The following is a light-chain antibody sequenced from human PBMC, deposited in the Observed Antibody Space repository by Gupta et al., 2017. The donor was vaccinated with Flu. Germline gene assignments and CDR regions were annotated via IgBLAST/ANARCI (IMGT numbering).Light chain of an antibody. J-gene: IGKJ2*01. Sequence: PSSLSASVGERVTITCRASQSIISNLNWYQQKPGKAPKLLIYAASTLQSGVPARFSGSGSGTEFTLTISSLQPEDFAIYYCQQDNRSPYTIGQGTKLEIK. CDR3: QQDNRSPYT. CDR1: QSIISN. CDR2: AAS. V-gene: IGKV1-39*01.